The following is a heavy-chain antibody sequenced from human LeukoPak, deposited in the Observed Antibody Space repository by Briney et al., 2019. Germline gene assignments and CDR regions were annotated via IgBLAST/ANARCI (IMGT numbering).Heavy chain of an antibody. V-gene: IGHV3-33*08. CDR3: VRDPDALDY. CDR2: IWYDGSNK. CDR1: GFTFSSYA. Sequence: GGSLRLSCAASGFTFSSYAMSWVRQAPGKGLEWVALIWYDGSNKYYADSVKGRFTISRDNSKNTVYLQMSSLRDEDTAVYYCVRDPDALDYWGQGTPVTVSS. J-gene: IGHJ4*02.